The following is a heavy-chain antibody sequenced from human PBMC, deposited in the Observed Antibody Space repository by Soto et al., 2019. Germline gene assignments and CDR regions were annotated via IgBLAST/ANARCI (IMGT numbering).Heavy chain of an antibody. D-gene: IGHD2-15*01. J-gene: IGHJ6*03. CDR3: ARDFVVVAATRDYYYYYMDV. V-gene: IGHV3-64*01. CDR2: ISSNGGST. Sequence: PGGSLRLSCAASGFTFSSYAMHWVRQAPGKGLEYVSAISSNGGSTYYANSVKGRFTISRDNSKNTLYLQMGSLRAEDMAVYYCARDFVVVAATRDYYYYYMDVWGKGTTVTVSS. CDR1: GFTFSSYA.